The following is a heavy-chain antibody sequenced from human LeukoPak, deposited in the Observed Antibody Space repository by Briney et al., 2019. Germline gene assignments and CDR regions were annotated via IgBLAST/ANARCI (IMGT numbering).Heavy chain of an antibody. D-gene: IGHD6-19*01. CDR3: ARRIPVAGLFDY. CDR2: IYYSGST. CDR1: GGSISSGSYY. V-gene: IGHV4-31*03. Sequence: SQTLSLTRSVSGGSISSGSYYWSWIRHHPGKGLEWIGYIYYSGSTYYNPSMKSRVTISQDTSKNQFSLKLSSVTAADTAVYFCARRIPVAGLFDYWGQGILVTVSS. J-gene: IGHJ4*02.